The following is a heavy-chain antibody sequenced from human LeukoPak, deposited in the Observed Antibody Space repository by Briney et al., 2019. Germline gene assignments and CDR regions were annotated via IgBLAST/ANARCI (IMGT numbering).Heavy chain of an antibody. V-gene: IGHV4-31*03. D-gene: IGHD3-22*01. CDR1: GGSMSSGGYY. CDR3: ARRRDSSGYYWFDY. Sequence: PSETLSLTCTVSGGSMSSGGYYWSWIRQHPGKGLEWIGYIYYSGSTYYNPSLKSRVTISVDTSKNQFSLKLSSVTAADTAVYYCARRRDSSGYYWFDYWGQGTLVTVSS. J-gene: IGHJ5*01. CDR2: IYYSGST.